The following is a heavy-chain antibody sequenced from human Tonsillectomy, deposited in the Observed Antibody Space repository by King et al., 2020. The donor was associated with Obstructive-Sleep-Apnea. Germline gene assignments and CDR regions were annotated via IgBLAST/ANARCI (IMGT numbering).Heavy chain of an antibody. Sequence: VKLVESGGLLVQPGGSLRLSCAASGFNFSVFDMNWVRQTPGRGLEWISYISTSGATIYYTDPVKGRFTVSRDNAKNSLYLQMNSLRPEDAALYYWARGTSYDILSGYYFEYWGQGTLVTVSS. V-gene: IGHV3-48*01. CDR1: GFNFSVFD. CDR3: ARGTSYDILSGYYFEY. J-gene: IGHJ4*02. CDR2: ISTSGATI. D-gene: IGHD3-9*01.